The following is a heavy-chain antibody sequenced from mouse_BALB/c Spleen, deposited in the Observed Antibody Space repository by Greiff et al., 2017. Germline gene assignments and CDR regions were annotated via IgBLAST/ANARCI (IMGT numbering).Heavy chain of an antibody. D-gene: IGHD2-4*01. J-gene: IGHJ4*01. CDR1: GYTFTSYW. CDR2: IYPGNSDT. V-gene: IGHV1-5*01. Sequence: EVKLQESGTVLARPGASVKMSCKASGYTFTSYWMHWVKQRPGQGLEWIGAIYPGNSDTSYNQKFKGKAKLTAVTSTSTAYMELSSLTNEDSAVYYCTGFDYDGYYAMDYWGQGTSVTVSS. CDR3: TGFDYDGYYAMDY.